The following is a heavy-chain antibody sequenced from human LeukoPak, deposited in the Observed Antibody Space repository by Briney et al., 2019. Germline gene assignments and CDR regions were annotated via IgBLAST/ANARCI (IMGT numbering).Heavy chain of an antibody. Sequence: GGSLRLSCAASGFTLSSYWMSWVRQAPGKGLEWVANIKQDGSEKYYVDSVKGRFTISRDNAKNSLYLQMNSLRAEDTAVYYCASDDILTGYYPLGYWGQGTLVTVSS. V-gene: IGHV3-7*01. CDR2: IKQDGSEK. J-gene: IGHJ4*02. D-gene: IGHD3-9*01. CDR3: ASDDILTGYYPLGY. CDR1: GFTLSSYW.